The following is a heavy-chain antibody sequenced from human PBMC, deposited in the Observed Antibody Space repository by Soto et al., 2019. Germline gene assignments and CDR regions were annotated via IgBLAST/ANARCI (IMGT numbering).Heavy chain of an antibody. V-gene: IGHV1-69*08. Sequence: QVQLVQSGAEVRKPGSSMKVSCKAPGGTFSTYIISWVRQAPGQGLEWMGRINPIPDITNYAQKFQGRVTITADRSTSTAYMELTSLKSEDTAVYYCARDRITTRGDAFDLWGQGTMVTVSS. D-gene: IGHD3-3*01. J-gene: IGHJ3*01. CDR2: INPIPDIT. CDR3: ARDRITTRGDAFDL. CDR1: GGTFSTYI.